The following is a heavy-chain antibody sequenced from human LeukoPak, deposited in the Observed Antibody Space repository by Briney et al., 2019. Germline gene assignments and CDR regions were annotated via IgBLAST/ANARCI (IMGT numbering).Heavy chain of an antibody. Sequence: SVKVSYKASGGTFSSYAISWVRQAPGQGLEWMGGIIPIFGTANYAQKFQGRVTITTDESTSTAYMELSSLRSEDTAVYYCARGIADDYYYYYYMDVWGKGTTVTVSS. CDR2: IIPIFGTA. CDR1: GGTFSSYA. J-gene: IGHJ6*03. CDR3: ARGIADDYYYYYYMDV. D-gene: IGHD6-13*01. V-gene: IGHV1-69*05.